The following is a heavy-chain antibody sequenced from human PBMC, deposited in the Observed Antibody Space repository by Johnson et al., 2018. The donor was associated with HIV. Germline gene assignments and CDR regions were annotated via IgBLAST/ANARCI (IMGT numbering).Heavy chain of an antibody. CDR2: IYSGGST. CDR3: ASSSYYDSSGFYAFDI. V-gene: IGHV3-66*01. CDR1: GFTFSDYY. Sequence: VQLVESGGGVVQPGRSLRLSCAASGFTFSDYYMSWVRQAPGQGLEWVSVIYSGGSTYYADSVKGRFTISRDNSKNTLNLQMNSLRAEDTAVYYCASSSYYDSSGFYAFDIWGQGTMVTVSS. J-gene: IGHJ3*02. D-gene: IGHD3-22*01.